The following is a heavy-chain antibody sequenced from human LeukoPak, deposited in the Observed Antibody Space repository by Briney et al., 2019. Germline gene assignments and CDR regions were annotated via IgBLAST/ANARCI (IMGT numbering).Heavy chain of an antibody. V-gene: IGHV4-39*07. CDR3: ARDRLFGGWASNY. D-gene: IGHD6-19*01. Sequence: SETLSLTCTVSGGSISSSSYYWGWIRQPPGKGLEWIGSIYYSGSTYYNPSLKSRVTISVDTSKNQFSLKLSSVTAADTAVYYCARDRLFGGWASNYWGQGTLVTVSS. J-gene: IGHJ4*02. CDR1: GGSISSSSYY. CDR2: IYYSGST.